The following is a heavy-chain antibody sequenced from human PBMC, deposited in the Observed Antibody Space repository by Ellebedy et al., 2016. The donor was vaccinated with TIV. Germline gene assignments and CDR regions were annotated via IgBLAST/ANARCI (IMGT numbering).Heavy chain of an antibody. Sequence: MPSETLSLTCTVSGGSISSSSYYWGWIRQPPGKGLEWIASIYYSGSTYYNPSLRSRVTISVDTSKNQFSLKLNAVTAADTAVYYCARASSPVGLLRFWGQGTLVTVSS. D-gene: IGHD5-12*01. V-gene: IGHV4-39*01. CDR3: ARASSPVGLLRF. J-gene: IGHJ4*02. CDR2: IYYSGST. CDR1: GGSISSSSYY.